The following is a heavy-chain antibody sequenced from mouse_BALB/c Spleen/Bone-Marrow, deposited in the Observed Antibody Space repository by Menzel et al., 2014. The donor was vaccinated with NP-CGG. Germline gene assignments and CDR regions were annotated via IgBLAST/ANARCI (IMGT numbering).Heavy chain of an antibody. CDR2: IRNKANGYTT. CDR1: GFTFTDYY. D-gene: IGHD2-2*01. V-gene: IGHV7-3*02. Sequence: EVQVVESGGGLVQPGGSLRLSCATSGFTFTDYYMSWVRQPPGKALEWLGFIRNKANGYTTEYSASVKGRFTISRDNSQSILYLQMNTLRAEDSATYYCARYGYGYFDYWGQGTTLTVSS. J-gene: IGHJ2*01. CDR3: ARYGYGYFDY.